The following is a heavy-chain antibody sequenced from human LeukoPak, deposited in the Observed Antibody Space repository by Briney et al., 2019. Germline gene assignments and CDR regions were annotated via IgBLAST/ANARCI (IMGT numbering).Heavy chain of an antibody. J-gene: IGHJ4*02. CDR2: INNDGSST. CDR3: RYYDSSGSQTDY. D-gene: IGHD3-22*01. V-gene: IGHV3-74*01. CDR1: GFTFSSYW. Sequence: GGSLRLSCAASGFTFSSYWMHWVRQAPGKGLVWVSRINNDGSSTSYADSVKGRFTISRDNAKNTLYLQMNSLRAEDTAVYYCRYYDSSGSQTDYWGQGTLVTVSS.